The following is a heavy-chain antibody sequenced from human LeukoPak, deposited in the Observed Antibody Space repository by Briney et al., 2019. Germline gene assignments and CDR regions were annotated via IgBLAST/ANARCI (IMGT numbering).Heavy chain of an antibody. CDR1: GFTFSSYA. Sequence: PGGSLRLSCAASGFTFSSYAMSWVRQAPGKGLEWVSAISGSGGSTYYADSVKGRFTISRDNAKNSLYLQMNSLRAEDTAVYYCARVLDYYGSGSYLGGNFDYWGQGTLVTVSS. J-gene: IGHJ4*02. V-gene: IGHV3-23*01. CDR2: ISGSGGST. CDR3: ARVLDYYGSGSYLGGNFDY. D-gene: IGHD3-10*01.